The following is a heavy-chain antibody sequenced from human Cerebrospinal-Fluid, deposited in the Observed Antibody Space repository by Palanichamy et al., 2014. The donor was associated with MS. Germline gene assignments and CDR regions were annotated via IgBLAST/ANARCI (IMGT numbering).Heavy chain of an antibody. CDR1: GGSFNDYY. CDR3: ARGGACSADSCSILGFDS. Sequence: GRAGLLKPSETLSLTCAVYGGSFNDYYWSWVRQPPGKGLEWIGEINHSGSTNYNPSLESRVTISVDTSKNQFSLKLSSATVADTAVYYCARGGACSADSCSILGFDSWGQGTLVTVSS. J-gene: IGHJ4*02. D-gene: IGHD2-15*01. CDR2: INHSGST. V-gene: IGHV4-34*01.